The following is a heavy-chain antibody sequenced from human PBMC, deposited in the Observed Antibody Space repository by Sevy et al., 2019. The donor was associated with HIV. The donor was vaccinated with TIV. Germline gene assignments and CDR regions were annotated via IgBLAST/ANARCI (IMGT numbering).Heavy chain of an antibody. Sequence: SETLSLTCTVSGYSISGYYCSWIRQAAGKGLEWIGRIYNNVIFNYNPSLKSRVTMPVDTSKYQFSLKLSSVTAADTAVYYCAREGPGSFGMDVWGQGTTVTVSS. CDR3: AREGPGSFGMDV. J-gene: IGHJ6*02. CDR1: GYSISGYY. CDR2: IYNNVIF. D-gene: IGHD3-10*01. V-gene: IGHV4-4*07.